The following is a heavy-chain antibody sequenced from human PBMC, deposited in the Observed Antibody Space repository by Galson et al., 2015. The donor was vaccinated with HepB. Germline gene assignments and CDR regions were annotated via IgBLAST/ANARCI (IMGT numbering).Heavy chain of an antibody. CDR2: ISWNSGSI. J-gene: IGHJ4*02. D-gene: IGHD3-10*01. Sequence: SLRLSCAASGFTLDDYAMHWARQAPGKGLEWVSGISWNSGSIGYADSVKGRFTISRDNAKNSLYLQMNSLRAEDTALYYCAKEHGDGGFDYWGQGTLVTVSS. V-gene: IGHV3-9*01. CDR1: GFTLDDYA. CDR3: AKEHGDGGFDY.